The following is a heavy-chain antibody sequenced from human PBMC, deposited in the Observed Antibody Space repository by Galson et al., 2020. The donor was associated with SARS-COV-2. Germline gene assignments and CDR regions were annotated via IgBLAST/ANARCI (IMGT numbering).Heavy chain of an antibody. J-gene: IGHJ3*02. Sequence: SGPTLVKPTQTLTLTCTFSGFSLSTSGVGVGWIRQPPGKALEWLALIYWDDDKRYSPSLKSRLTITKDTSKNQVVLTMTNMDPVDTATYYCAHIPPSYYGSGSYLGLGAFDIWGQGTMVTVSS. CDR3: AHIPPSYYGSGSYLGLGAFDI. CDR2: IYWDDDK. D-gene: IGHD3-10*01. CDR1: GFSLSTSGVG. V-gene: IGHV2-5*02.